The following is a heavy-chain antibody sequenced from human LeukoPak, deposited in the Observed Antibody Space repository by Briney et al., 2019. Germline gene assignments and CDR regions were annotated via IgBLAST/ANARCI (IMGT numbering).Heavy chain of an antibody. Sequence: GGSLRLSCAASGLTFNNSVLTWVRQAPGKGLEWVSTITSSGNTTYYADSVRGRFTISRDNSHNTLFLQMNSLRVEDTAVYYCAHFVGTTPFDYWGQGTLVTVSS. CDR1: GLTFNNSV. CDR3: AHFVGTTPFDY. CDR2: ITSSGNTT. D-gene: IGHD4-11*01. J-gene: IGHJ4*02. V-gene: IGHV3-23*01.